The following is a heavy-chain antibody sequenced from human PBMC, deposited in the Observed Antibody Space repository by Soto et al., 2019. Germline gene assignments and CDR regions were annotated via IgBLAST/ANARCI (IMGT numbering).Heavy chain of an antibody. J-gene: IGHJ3*02. Sequence: QGQLVQSVGEVKKPGASLKVSCKASGYNFILHGISWVRQAPGQGLEWMGWISAYNGNTNYAQNFQDRVTMTTDPSTSTVNMELRSLRYDDTAVYYCARVWYDGNSGAFDIWGQGTKVTVSS. V-gene: IGHV1-18*01. CDR2: ISAYNGNT. CDR3: ARVWYDGNSGAFDI. CDR1: GYNFILHG. D-gene: IGHD3-10*01.